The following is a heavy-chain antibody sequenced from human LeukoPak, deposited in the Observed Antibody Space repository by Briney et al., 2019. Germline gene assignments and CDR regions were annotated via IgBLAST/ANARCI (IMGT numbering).Heavy chain of an antibody. V-gene: IGHV3-53*01. CDR3: ARGLGSWSGYQDYFDY. CDR2: IYSGGST. J-gene: IGHJ4*02. Sequence: PGGSLRLSCAASGFTVSSNYMSWVRQAPGKGLEWVSVIYSGGSTYYADSVKGRFTISRDNSKNTLYLQMNSLRAEDTAVYYCARGLGSWSGYQDYFDYWGQGTLVTVSS. D-gene: IGHD3-3*01. CDR1: GFTVSSNY.